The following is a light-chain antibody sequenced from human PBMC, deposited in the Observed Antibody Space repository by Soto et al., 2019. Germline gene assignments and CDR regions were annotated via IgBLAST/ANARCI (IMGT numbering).Light chain of an antibody. Sequence: QSALTQPASVSGSPGQSITISCTGTSSDVGGYNYVSWYQQHPGKAPKLMIYDVSNRPSGASNRFSGSKSGNTASLTISGLQAEDEGDYYCSSYTSSSTLGVVFGGGTKLTVL. CDR1: SSDVGGYNY. CDR2: DVS. J-gene: IGLJ2*01. CDR3: SSYTSSSTLGVV. V-gene: IGLV2-14*01.